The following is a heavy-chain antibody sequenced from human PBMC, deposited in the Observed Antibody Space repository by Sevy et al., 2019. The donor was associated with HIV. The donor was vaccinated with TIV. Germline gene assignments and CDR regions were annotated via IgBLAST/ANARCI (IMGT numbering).Heavy chain of an antibody. CDR3: ARDFSITMVQGGPLYYYYYYGMDV. J-gene: IGHJ6*02. CDR1: GYTFTGYY. V-gene: IGHV1-2*06. Sequence: ASVKVSCKASGYTFTGYYMHWVRQAPGQGLEWMGRINPNSGGTNYAQKFQGRVTMTRDTYISTAYMELGRLRSDDTAVYYCARDFSITMVQGGPLYYYYYYGMDVWGQGTTVTVSS. CDR2: INPNSGGT. D-gene: IGHD3-10*01.